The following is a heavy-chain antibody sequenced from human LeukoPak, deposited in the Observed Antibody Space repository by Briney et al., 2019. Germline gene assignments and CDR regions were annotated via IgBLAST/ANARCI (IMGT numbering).Heavy chain of an antibody. CDR2: IKQDGSEK. CDR3: ARRPGSWFDP. V-gene: IGHV3-7*03. CDR1: GFTFRDHW. Sequence: PGGSLRLSCAASGFTFRDHWMTWVRQAPGKGLEWVANIKQDGSEKYYVDSVKGRFTISRDNAQNSLYLQMNSLRAGDTAAYYCARRPGSWFDPWGRGTLVTVSS. D-gene: IGHD1-26*01. J-gene: IGHJ5*02.